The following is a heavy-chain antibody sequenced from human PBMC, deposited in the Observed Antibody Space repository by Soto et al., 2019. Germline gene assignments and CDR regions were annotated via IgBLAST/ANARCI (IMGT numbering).Heavy chain of an antibody. CDR3: TRANWYSEY. J-gene: IGHJ4*02. V-gene: IGHV4-59*11. D-gene: IGHD7-27*01. CDR2: LYYNGNT. CDR1: GGSISNHY. Sequence: QVQLQESGPGLVKPSETLSLTCSVSGGSISNHYWSWIRQPPGKGLEWIGYLYYNGNTNYNPSLKRRVTMSVETSRNQISLQLTTVTAADTAVYYCTRANWYSEYWGQGTLVTVSS.